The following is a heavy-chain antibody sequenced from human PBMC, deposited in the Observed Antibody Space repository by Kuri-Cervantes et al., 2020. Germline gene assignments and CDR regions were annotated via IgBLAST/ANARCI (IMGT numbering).Heavy chain of an antibody. V-gene: IGHV3-21*01. D-gene: IGHD2-15*01. CDR2: TSSTSKFI. Sequence: GESLKISCSASGATFSKYTMNWIRQAPGKGLEWVSSTSSTSKFIYYADSVKGRFTISRDNARDSLYLQMNSLRAEDSGVYYCARSEGSFTDAFDVWGLGARVTVSS. J-gene: IGHJ3*01. CDR1: GATFSKYT. CDR3: ARSEGSFTDAFDV.